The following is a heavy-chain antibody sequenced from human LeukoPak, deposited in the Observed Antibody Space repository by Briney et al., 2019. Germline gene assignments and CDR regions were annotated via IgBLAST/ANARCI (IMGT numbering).Heavy chain of an antibody. CDR1: GFTFSSYS. J-gene: IGHJ2*01. V-gene: IGHV3-21*01. Sequence: GGSLRLSCAASGFTFSSYSVNWVRQAPGKGLEWVSFIISTSTYIYYADSVKGRFTISRDKANNSLFLQRNSLRAEDTAVYYCARDPLEGSWYCDLWGGGTVVTVSS. CDR2: IISTSTYI. D-gene: IGHD5-24*01. CDR3: ARDPLEGSWYCDL.